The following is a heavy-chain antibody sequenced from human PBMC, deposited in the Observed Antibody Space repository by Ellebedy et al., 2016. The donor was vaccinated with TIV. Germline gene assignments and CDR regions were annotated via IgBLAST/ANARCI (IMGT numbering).Heavy chain of an antibody. CDR2: IYTSGST. V-gene: IGHV4-4*07. J-gene: IGHJ5*02. CDR3: ARDGYGGNSGWFDP. D-gene: IGHD4-23*01. Sequence: SETLSLTCTVSGGSISSYYWSWIRQPAGKGLEWIGRIYTSGSTNYNPSLKSRVTMSVDTSKNQFSLKLSSVTAADTAVYYCARDGYGGNSGWFDPWGQGTLVTVSS. CDR1: GGSISSYY.